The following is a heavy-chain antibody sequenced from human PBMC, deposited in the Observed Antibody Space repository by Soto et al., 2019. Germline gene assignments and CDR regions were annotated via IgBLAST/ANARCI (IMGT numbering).Heavy chain of an antibody. CDR2: MNPNSGNT. J-gene: IGHJ6*03. CDR3: ARGVDYDFWSGYYSSYYYYMDV. V-gene: IGHV1-8*01. CDR1: GYTFTSYD. Sequence: ASVKVSCKASGYTFTSYDINWVRQATGQGLEWMGWMNPNSGNTGYAQKFQGRVTMTRNTSISTAYMELSSLRSEDTAVYYCARGVDYDFWSGYYSSYYYYMDVWGKGTTVTVSS. D-gene: IGHD3-3*01.